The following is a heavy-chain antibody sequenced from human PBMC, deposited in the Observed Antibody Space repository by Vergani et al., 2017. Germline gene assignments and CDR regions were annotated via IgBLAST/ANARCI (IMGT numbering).Heavy chain of an antibody. D-gene: IGHD2-15*01. CDR2: IKSKTDGGTT. CDR1: GFTFSNAW. V-gene: IGHV3-15*01. J-gene: IGHJ5*02. Sequence: EVQLVESGGGLVKPGGSLRLSCAASGFTFSNAWMSWVRQAPGKGLEWVGRIKSKTDGGTTDYAAPVKGRFTISRDDSKNTLYLQMNSLKTEDTAVSYCTTPPGIVVDKMGFDPWGQGTLVTVSS. CDR3: TTPPGIVVDKMGFDP.